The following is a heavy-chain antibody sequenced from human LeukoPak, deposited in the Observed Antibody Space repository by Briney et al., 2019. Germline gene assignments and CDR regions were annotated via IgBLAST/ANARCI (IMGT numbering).Heavy chain of an antibody. CDR2: TYFRSKWYN. Sequence: SQTLSLTCAISGDSVSSNSAAWNWIRQSPSSGLEWLGRTYFRSKWYNDFAVSVKSRITINADTSKNLFSLQLNSVTPEDTAAYYCARDGGSYYYFDYWGQGILVTVSS. J-gene: IGHJ4*02. CDR3: ARDGGSYYYFDY. D-gene: IGHD1-26*01. V-gene: IGHV6-1*01. CDR1: GDSVSSNSAA.